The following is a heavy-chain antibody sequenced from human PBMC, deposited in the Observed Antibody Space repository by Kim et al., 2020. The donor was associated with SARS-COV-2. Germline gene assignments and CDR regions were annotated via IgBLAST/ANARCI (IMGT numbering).Heavy chain of an antibody. J-gene: IGHJ4*02. CDR3: TTDPPAARRDDY. Sequence: DYAAPVKGRFTISRDDSKNTLYLQRNSLKTEDTAVYYCTTDPPAARRDDYWGQGTLVTVSS. D-gene: IGHD6-6*01. V-gene: IGHV3-15*01.